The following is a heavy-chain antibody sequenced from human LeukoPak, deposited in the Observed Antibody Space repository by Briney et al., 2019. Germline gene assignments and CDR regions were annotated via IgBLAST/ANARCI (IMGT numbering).Heavy chain of an antibody. D-gene: IGHD3/OR15-3a*01. CDR3: ARTSDFHYYYYYMDV. CDR1: GYTFTSYY. CDR2: INPSGGST. J-gene: IGHJ6*03. V-gene: IGHV1-46*03. Sequence: VASVKVSCKASGYTFTSYYMHWVRQAPGQGLEWMGIINPSGGSTSYAQKFQGRVTMTRDTSTSTVYMELSSLRSEDTAVYYCARTSDFHYYYYYMDVWGKGTTVTVPS.